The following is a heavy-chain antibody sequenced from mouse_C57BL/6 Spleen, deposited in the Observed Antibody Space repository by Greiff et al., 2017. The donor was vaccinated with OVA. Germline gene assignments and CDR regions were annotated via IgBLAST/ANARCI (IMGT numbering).Heavy chain of an antibody. CDR1: FYPFPLSL. Sequence: LSCPSSFYPFPLSLLHFLKPRPGPGLSWIGYINPSSGYPKYNQKFKDKATLTADKSSSTAYMQLSSLTYEDSAVYYCARDGYYGSSFDYWGQVTTLTVSS. D-gene: IGHD1-1*01. CDR2: INPSSGYP. J-gene: IGHJ2*01. V-gene: IGHV1-7*01. CDR3: ARDGYYGSSFDY.